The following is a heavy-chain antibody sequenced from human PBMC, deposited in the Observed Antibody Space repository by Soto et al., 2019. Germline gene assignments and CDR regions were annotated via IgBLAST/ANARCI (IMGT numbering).Heavy chain of an antibody. J-gene: IGHJ4*02. D-gene: IGHD6-13*01. Sequence: GGRRLSGAASGLTVRTYAMSWVRQAPGKGLQSVPAISGSGGSTYYADSVKGRFTISRDNSKNTLYLQMNSLTAEDTAVYYCATSPSWYPCVYWGQETLVATSS. CDR3: ATSPSWYPCVY. CDR1: GLTVRTYA. V-gene: IGHV3-23*01. CDR2: ISGSGGST.